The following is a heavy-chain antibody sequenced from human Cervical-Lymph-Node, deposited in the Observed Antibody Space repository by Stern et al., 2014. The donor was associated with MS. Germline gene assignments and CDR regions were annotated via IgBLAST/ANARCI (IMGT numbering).Heavy chain of an antibody. Sequence: QVQLQESGPGLLKPSETLSLTCSVSGGSISSYYWNWIRQTPGKGLEWIGHIYSYGSTSYNPSLRSRVTLSIDTSQNQISLNLSSVTTADSAVYYCASSFWGSYQDFWGQGTLVSVSS. J-gene: IGHJ4*02. CDR3: ASSFWGSYQDF. CDR1: GGSISSYY. D-gene: IGHD3-16*02. CDR2: IYSYGST. V-gene: IGHV4-59*01.